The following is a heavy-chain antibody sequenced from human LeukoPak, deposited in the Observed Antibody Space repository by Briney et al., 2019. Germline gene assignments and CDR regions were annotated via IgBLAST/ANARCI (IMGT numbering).Heavy chain of an antibody. Sequence: GGSLRLSCEASAFTFSSYWMSWVRQAPGKGLEWVANMKEDGGEINYVDSVKGRFTISRDNAKNSLFLQKNSLRVEDTAVYYCARDRGYSTFDYWGQGTLVTVSS. CDR3: ARDRGYSTFDY. J-gene: IGHJ4*02. CDR1: AFTFSSYW. CDR2: MKEDGGEI. D-gene: IGHD4-23*01. V-gene: IGHV3-7*01.